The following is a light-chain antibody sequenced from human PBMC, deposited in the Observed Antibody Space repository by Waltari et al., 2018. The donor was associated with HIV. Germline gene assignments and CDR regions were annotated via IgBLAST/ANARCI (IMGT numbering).Light chain of an antibody. CDR1: SGHSKNI. V-gene: IGLV4-60*02. J-gene: IGLJ3*02. CDR3: GTWDSSTWV. Sequence: QPVLTQSSSASASLGSSVKLTCTLTSGHSKNIIAWHQQPPGKATRYLITLDGGGFYNKGGRLPDRFSGSSSGADLYLTISNLQFEDEADYYCGTWDSSTWVFGGGTKLTVL. CDR2: LDGGGFY.